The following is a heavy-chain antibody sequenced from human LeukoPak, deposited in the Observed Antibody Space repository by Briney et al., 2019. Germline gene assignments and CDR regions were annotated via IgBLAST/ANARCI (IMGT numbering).Heavy chain of an antibody. CDR1: GGSISSGDFF. CDR3: ARDDSDYYYFGLDV. V-gene: IGHV4-30-4*01. J-gene: IGHJ6*02. CDR2: ISKSGST. Sequence: SETLSLTCTVSGGSISSGDFFWSWIRQPPGEGLEWIGYISKSGSTYYNPSLKTRVTISIDRSRNQFSLKLSSVTAADTAMYYCARDDSDYYYFGLDVWGQGTMVTVSS.